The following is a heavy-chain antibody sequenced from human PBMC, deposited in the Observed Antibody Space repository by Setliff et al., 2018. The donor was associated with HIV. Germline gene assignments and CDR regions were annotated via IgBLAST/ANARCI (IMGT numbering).Heavy chain of an antibody. CDR2: ISSSGSTI. CDR3: ARGLTTWSLRGQAMDASDI. J-gene: IGHJ3*02. CDR1: GFTLSYFS. V-gene: IGHV3-48*01. Sequence: GGSLRLSCAASGFTLSYFSLNWVRQAPGKGLEWVSYISSSGSTIYYADSVKGRVTISRDNAKNSLYLQMNSLRADDTAVYYCARGLTTWSLRGQAMDASDIWGQGTMVTVSS. D-gene: IGHD3-10*01.